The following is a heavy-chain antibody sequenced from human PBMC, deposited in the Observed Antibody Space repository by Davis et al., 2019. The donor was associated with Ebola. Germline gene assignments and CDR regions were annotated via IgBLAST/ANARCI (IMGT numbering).Heavy chain of an antibody. J-gene: IGHJ4*02. V-gene: IGHV3-30-3*01. D-gene: IGHD3-10*01. CDR1: GFTFSSYA. CDR2: ISYDGSNK. Sequence: GGSLRLSCAASGFTFSSYAMHWVRQAPGKGLEWVAVISYDGSNKYYADSVKGRFTISRDNAKNSLYLQMNSLRAEDTAVYYCARDPLWSGDYWGQGTLVTVSS. CDR3: ARDPLWSGDY.